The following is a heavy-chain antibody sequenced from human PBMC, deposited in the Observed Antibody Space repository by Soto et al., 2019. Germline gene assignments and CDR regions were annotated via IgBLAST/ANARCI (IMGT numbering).Heavy chain of an antibody. Sequence: PSQTLSLTCAISGDSVSNNSVAWNWVRQSPSRGLEWLGRTYYRSKWHYDSAPSVRSRITINPDTSKNHFSLQLNSVSPEDAAVYYCARTLRGRGVKYFDDWGQGTLVTVSS. CDR1: GDSVSNNSVA. CDR2: TYYRSKWHY. CDR3: ARTLRGRGVKYFDD. V-gene: IGHV6-1*01. D-gene: IGHD3-10*01. J-gene: IGHJ4*02.